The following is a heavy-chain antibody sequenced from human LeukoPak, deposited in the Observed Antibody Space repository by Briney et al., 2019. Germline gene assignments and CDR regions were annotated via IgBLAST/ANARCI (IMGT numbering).Heavy chain of an antibody. CDR1: GFTFSSYE. CDR3: ASGGYKLRYFDWLSGY. CDR2: ISSSGSTI. J-gene: IGHJ4*02. D-gene: IGHD3-9*01. V-gene: IGHV3-48*03. Sequence: PGGSLRLSCAASGFTFSSYEMNWVRQAPGKGLEWVSYISSSGSTIYYADSVKGRFTISRDNAKNSLYLQMNSLRAEDTAVYYCASGGYKLRYFDWLSGYWGQGTLVTVSS.